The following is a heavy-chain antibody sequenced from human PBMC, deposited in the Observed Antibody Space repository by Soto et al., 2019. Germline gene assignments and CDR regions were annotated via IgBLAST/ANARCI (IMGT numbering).Heavy chain of an antibody. V-gene: IGHV3-23*01. CDR2: ISGSGDNT. D-gene: IGHD3-3*01. CDR1: GFTFSSYA. Sequence: EVQLLESGGGLVQPGGSLRLSCAASGFTFSSYALNWVRQAPGKGLEWVSVISGSGDNTYYADSVKGRFTISRDDSKNTLYLQMTSLRAEDTAVYYCAKDLGTYDFWSAYYTYSYLDVWGKGTTVTVSS. CDR3: AKDLGTYDFWSAYYTYSYLDV. J-gene: IGHJ6*03.